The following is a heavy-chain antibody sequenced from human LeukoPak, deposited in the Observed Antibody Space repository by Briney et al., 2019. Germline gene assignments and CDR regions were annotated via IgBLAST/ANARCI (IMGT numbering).Heavy chain of an antibody. CDR3: ARDYAYGSGSAYYFDY. Sequence: GASVKVSCKASGYTFTSYYMHWVRQAPGLGLEWMGIINPSGGSSSYAQKFRGRVTMTRDTSTSTVYMELSSLRSEDTAVYYCARDYAYGSGSAYYFDYWGQGTLVTASS. CDR1: GYTFTSYY. D-gene: IGHD3-10*01. J-gene: IGHJ4*02. CDR2: INPSGGSS. V-gene: IGHV1-46*01.